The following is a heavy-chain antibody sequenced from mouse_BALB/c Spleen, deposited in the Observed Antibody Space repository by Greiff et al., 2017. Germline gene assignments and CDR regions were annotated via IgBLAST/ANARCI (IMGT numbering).Heavy chain of an antibody. CDR3: TRTSYYYGSSYFDY. Sequence: EVQVVESGGGLVQPGGSMKLSCVASGFTFSNYWMNWVRQSPEKGLEWVAEIRLKSNNYATHYAESVKGRFTISRDDSKSSVYLQMNNLRAEDTGIYYCTRTSYYYGSSYFDYWGQGTTLTVSS. V-gene: IGHV6-6*02. CDR2: IRLKSNNYAT. J-gene: IGHJ2*01. CDR1: GFTFSNYW. D-gene: IGHD1-1*01.